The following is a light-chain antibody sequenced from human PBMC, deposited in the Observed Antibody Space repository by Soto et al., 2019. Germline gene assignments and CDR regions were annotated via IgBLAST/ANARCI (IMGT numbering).Light chain of an antibody. CDR2: LGS. V-gene: IGKV2-28*01. J-gene: IGKJ1*01. CDR3: MQPLQSWT. Sequence: MTQSPSTLSGSVGDRVTITCRASQTISSWLAWYLQKPGQSPHLLIYLGSNRASGVPDRFSGSGSGTDFTLKISRVEAEDVGVYYCMQPLQSWTFGQGTKV. CDR1: QTISSW.